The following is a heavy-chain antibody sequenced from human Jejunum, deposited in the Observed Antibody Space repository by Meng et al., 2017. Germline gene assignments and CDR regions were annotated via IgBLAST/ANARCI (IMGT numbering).Heavy chain of an antibody. CDR2: IGSSSSPI. CDR1: AFTFSDYY. CDR3: VASAIVATDY. Sequence: QVHLVESGGGSVKPGGSLRLSCAASAFTFSDYYMGWIRQAPGKGLEWVSYIGSSSSPIYYADSVRGRFTISRDNAKNSLFLQMNSLRGDDTAVYYCVASAIVATDYWGQGTLVTVSS. D-gene: IGHD2/OR15-2a*01. J-gene: IGHJ4*02. V-gene: IGHV3-11*01.